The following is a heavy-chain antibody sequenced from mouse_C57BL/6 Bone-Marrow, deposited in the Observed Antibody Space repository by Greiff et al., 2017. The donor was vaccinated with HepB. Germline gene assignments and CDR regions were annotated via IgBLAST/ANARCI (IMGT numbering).Heavy chain of an antibody. J-gene: IGHJ3*01. D-gene: IGHD1-1*02. CDR2: ISNLAYSI. Sequence: EVKLVESGGGLVQPGGSLKLSCAASGFTFSDYGMAWVRQAPRKGPEWVAFISNLAYSIYYADTVTGRFTISRENAKNTLYLEMSSLRSEDTAMYYCARLGGYPAWFAFWGQGTLVTVSA. V-gene: IGHV5-15*01. CDR1: GFTFSDYG. CDR3: ARLGGYPAWFAF.